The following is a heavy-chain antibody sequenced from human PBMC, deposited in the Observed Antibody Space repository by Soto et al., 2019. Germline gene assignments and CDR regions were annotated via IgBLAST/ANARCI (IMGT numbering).Heavy chain of an antibody. D-gene: IGHD6-6*01. CDR3: VREAAARDGRGGMDV. CDR2: IFYDESKE. V-gene: IGHV3-33*01. Sequence: QVQLVESGGGVVQPGGSLRLSCAASGFTFRQYGMHWVRQAPGKGLEWVGVIFYDESKEYYADSVRGRFTISRDNSNNKLYLQMNNLRVADTALYYCVREAAARDGRGGMDVWGQGTTVTVSS. J-gene: IGHJ6*02. CDR1: GFTFRQYG.